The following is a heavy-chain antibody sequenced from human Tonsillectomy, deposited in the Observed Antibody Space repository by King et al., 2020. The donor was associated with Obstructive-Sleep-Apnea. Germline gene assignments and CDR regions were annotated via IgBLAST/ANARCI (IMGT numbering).Heavy chain of an antibody. V-gene: IGHV4-31*03. J-gene: IGHJ4*02. D-gene: IGHD3-10*01. CDR1: GASISSGAFQ. CDR3: ARILWFGEML. CDR2: ISHSGST. Sequence: VQLQESGPGLVKPSQTLSLTCTVSGASISSGAFQWSWIRQYPGKGLEWVGYISHSGSTYYKPSLKSRVTISLDASKNQFSLQLSSVTAADTAVYYCARILWFGEMLWGKGTLVTVSS.